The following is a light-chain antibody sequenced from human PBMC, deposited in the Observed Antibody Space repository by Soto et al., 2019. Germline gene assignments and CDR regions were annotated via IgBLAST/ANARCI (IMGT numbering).Light chain of an antibody. CDR2: DVS. CDR3: CSYAGSYTFYV. Sequence: QSALTQPRSMSGSPGQSVTISCTGTSSDVGDYNYVSWYQQHPGKAPKVMIYDVSKRPSGVPDRFSGSKSGNTASLTISGLQGEDEADYYWCSYAGSYTFYVFGTGTKLTVL. CDR1: SSDVGDYNY. V-gene: IGLV2-11*01. J-gene: IGLJ1*01.